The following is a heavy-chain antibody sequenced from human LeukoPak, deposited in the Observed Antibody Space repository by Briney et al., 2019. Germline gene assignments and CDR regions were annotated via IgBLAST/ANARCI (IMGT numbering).Heavy chain of an antibody. CDR3: ANSCSGGFRFHDS. CDR2: IRYDGSNK. D-gene: IGHD2-15*01. CDR1: GFTFSSYG. J-gene: IGHJ4*02. V-gene: IGHV3-30*02. Sequence: GGSLRLSCAASGFTFSSYGMHWVRQAPGKGLEWVAFIRYDGSNKYYADSVKGRFTISRDNSNNTLYLQMNSLRAEDTAVYYCANSCSGGFRFHDSWGQGTLVTVSS.